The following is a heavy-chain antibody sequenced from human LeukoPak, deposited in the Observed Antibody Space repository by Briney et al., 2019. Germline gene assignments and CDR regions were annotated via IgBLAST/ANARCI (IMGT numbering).Heavy chain of an antibody. CDR3: ARGAAGYSYG. CDR1: GGSISSYY. D-gene: IGHD5-18*01. J-gene: IGHJ4*02. V-gene: IGHV4-59*01. Sequence: SETLSLTFTFSGGSISSYYWSWIRQPPGEGLEWIGHIYYSGSTNYNPSLKSRVTISIDTSKNQFSLRLSSVTAADTAVYYCARGAAGYSYGWSQGTLVTVSS. CDR2: IYYSGST.